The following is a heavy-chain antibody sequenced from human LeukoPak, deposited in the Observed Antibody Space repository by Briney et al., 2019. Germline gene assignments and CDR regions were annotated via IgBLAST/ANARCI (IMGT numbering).Heavy chain of an antibody. Sequence: GGSLRVSCAASGFTFSSYTTSRVRQAPGKGRERGADISYAGSNKYYEDPVKGRFTISRDNSKNTLYLQMNSLRAEDTAVYYSAKNGRGYSYGFDGLADNWFDPWGQGTLVTVPS. J-gene: IGHJ5*02. CDR1: GFTFSSYT. CDR3: AKNGRGYSYGFDGLADNWFDP. D-gene: IGHD5-18*01. V-gene: IGHV3-30*18. CDR2: ISYAGSNK.